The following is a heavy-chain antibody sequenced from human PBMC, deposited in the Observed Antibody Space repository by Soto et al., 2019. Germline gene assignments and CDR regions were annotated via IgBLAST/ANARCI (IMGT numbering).Heavy chain of an antibody. D-gene: IGHD3-3*01. Sequence: QVHLQESGPGLVKPSETLSLTCTVSGDSISTDYWSWIRQSPGKGLEWIGFIYYGGSTNYNPSLTGRVTISGDTPKIQSSLELGSVIAAATAVYDCAKNLNLGSLVHWGQGTLGTFSA. CDR2: IYYGGST. J-gene: IGHJ4*01. V-gene: IGHV4-59*08. CDR3: AKNLNLGSLVH. CDR1: GDSISTDY.